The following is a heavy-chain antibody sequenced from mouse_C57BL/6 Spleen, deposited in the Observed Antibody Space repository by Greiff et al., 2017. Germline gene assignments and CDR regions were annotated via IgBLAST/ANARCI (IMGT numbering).Heavy chain of an antibody. V-gene: IGHV1-69*01. CDR1: GYTFTSYW. D-gene: IGHD4-1*01. CDR3: AGLTGDYFDY. Sequence: QVQLQQPGAELVMPGASVKLSCKASGYTFTSYWMHWVKQRPGQGLEWIGEIDPSDSYTNYNQKFKGKSTLTVDKSSSTAYMQLSSLTSEDSAVYYCAGLTGDYFDYWGQGTTLTVSS. CDR2: IDPSDSYT. J-gene: IGHJ2*01.